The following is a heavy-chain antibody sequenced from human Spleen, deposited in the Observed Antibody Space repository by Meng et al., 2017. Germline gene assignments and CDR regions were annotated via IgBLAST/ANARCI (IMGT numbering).Heavy chain of an antibody. V-gene: IGHV3-23*01. D-gene: IGHD3-16*01. CDR2: ISGSGGST. J-gene: IGHJ4*02. Sequence: GESLKISCAASGFTFSSYTMNWVRQAPGEGLEWVSAISGSGGSTYYAGSVKGRFTISRDNSKNTLYLQMSSLRAEDTAVYYCARKPYTSSCIYWGQGTLVTVSS. CDR1: GFTFSSYT. CDR3: ARKPYTSSCIY.